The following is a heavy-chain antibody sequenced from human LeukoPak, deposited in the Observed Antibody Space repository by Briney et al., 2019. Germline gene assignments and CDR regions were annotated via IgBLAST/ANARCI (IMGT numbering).Heavy chain of an antibody. CDR1: GASVSSGDYH. Sequence: SETLSLTCTVSGASVSSGDYHWSWVRQAPGKGLEWIGHNGDPSYNPSLKSRVAISIDTSRSQFSLRLNSVTAADTATYFCVTYYVNGGGRGHWGPGALVTVSS. D-gene: IGHD3-16*01. J-gene: IGHJ4*02. CDR3: VTYYVNGGGRGH. V-gene: IGHV4-61*08. CDR2: HNGDP.